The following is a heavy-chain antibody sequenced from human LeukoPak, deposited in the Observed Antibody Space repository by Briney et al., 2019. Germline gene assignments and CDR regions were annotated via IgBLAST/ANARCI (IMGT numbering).Heavy chain of an antibody. J-gene: IGHJ1*01. V-gene: IGHV1-69*04. CDR2: IIPILGIA. D-gene: IGHD3-22*01. CDR3: ATTSYYYDSSGYSDAEYFQH. CDR1: GGTFSSYA. Sequence: SVKVSCKASGGTFSSYAISWVRQAPGQGLEWMGRIIPILGIANYAQKFQGRVTMTRDTSTSTVYMELSSLRSEDTAVYYCATTSYYYDSSGYSDAEYFQHWGQGTLVTVSS.